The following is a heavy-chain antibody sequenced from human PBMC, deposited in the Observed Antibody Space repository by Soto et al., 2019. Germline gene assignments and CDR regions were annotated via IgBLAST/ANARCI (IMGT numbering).Heavy chain of an antibody. CDR1: GGSISSGGYY. CDR2: IYYSGST. J-gene: IGHJ4*02. D-gene: IGHD6-13*01. CDR3: ATSVAAGKSCFDH. V-gene: IGHV4-31*03. Sequence: SETLSLTCNVSGGSISSGGYYWSWIRQHPGKGLEWIGYIYYSGSTYYNPSLKSRVTISVDTSKNQFSLRLSSVTAADTAVYYCATSVAAGKSCFDHWGQGTLVPVSS.